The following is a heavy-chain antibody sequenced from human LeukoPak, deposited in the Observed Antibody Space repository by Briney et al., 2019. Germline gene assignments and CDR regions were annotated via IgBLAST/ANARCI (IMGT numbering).Heavy chain of an antibody. J-gene: IGHJ5*01. Sequence: GGSLRLSCAASGFTFDDYAMHWVRQAPGKGLEWVSVIGSSGADTHYADTVEGRFYISRDNSKNIVYLQMNSLRVEDTGVYYCAKRVPHTGLDSWGQGTLVSVSS. CDR3: AKRVPHTGLDS. CDR2: IGSSGADT. D-gene: IGHD4-17*01. V-gene: IGHV3-23*01. CDR1: GFTFDDYA.